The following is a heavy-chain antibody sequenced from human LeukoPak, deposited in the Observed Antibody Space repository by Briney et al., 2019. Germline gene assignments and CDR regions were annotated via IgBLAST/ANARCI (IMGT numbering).Heavy chain of an antibody. CDR2: ISAYNGNT. V-gene: IGHV1-18*04. CDR3: ARGEIAAAGTEH. J-gene: IGHJ1*01. CDR1: GYPFTSYG. D-gene: IGHD6-13*01. Sequence: ASVKVSYKASGYPFTSYGISCVRRDAEQGLEGMGWISAYNGNTNYAQKLQRRVTITTDTSTSTAYMELRSLRSDDAAVYYCARGEIAAAGTEHWGQGTLVTVSS.